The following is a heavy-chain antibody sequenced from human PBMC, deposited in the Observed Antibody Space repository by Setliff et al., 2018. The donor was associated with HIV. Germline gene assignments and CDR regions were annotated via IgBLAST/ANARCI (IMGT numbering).Heavy chain of an antibody. CDR3: ARDLIGYCSGGSCNTGLDWYFDL. V-gene: IGHV4-39*07. D-gene: IGHD2-15*01. CDR1: GGSISSSSYY. Sequence: PSETLSLTCTVSGGSISSSSYYWGWIRQPPGKGLEWVGSIYYSGSTYYNPSLKSRVTISADTSNNQVSLKLSSVTAADTAVYYCARDLIGYCSGGSCNTGLDWYFDLWGRGTLVTVSS. CDR2: IYYSGST. J-gene: IGHJ2*01.